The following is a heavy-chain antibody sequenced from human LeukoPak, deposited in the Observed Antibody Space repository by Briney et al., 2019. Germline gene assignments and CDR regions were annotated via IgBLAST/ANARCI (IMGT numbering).Heavy chain of an antibody. V-gene: IGHV4-34*01. CDR1: GGSFSGYY. CDR2: INHSGST. CDR3: ARGFNYYGSGSYYNGDIVALDI. D-gene: IGHD3-10*01. J-gene: IGHJ3*02. Sequence: SETLSLTCAVYGGSFSGYYWSWIRQPPGKGLEWIGEINHSGSTNYNPSLKSRVTISVDTSKNQFSLKLSSVTAADTAVYYCARGFNYYGSGSYYNGDIVALDIWGQGTMVTVSS.